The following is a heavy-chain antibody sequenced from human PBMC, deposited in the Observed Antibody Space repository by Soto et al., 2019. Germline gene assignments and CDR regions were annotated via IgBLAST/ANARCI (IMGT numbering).Heavy chain of an antibody. J-gene: IGHJ5*02. CDR1: GFTFSSYA. D-gene: IGHD3-22*01. V-gene: IGHV3-23*01. Sequence: VQLLESGGGLVQPGGSLRLSCAASGFTFSSYAMSWVRQAPGKGLEWVSAISGSGGSTYYADSVKGRFTISRDNSKNTLYLQMNSLRAEDTAVYYCAKHRAYYYDSSGLNWFDPWGQGTLVTVSS. CDR2: ISGSGGST. CDR3: AKHRAYYYDSSGLNWFDP.